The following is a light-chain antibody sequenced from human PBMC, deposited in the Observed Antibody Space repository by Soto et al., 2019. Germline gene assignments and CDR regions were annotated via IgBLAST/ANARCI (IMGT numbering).Light chain of an antibody. J-gene: IGKJ4*01. CDR1: QAIGTW. CDR3: KKSYITQLT. V-gene: IGKV1-12*01. CDR2: AAY. Sequence: DIQMTHAPSSVSESVVDRVTITFLASQAIGTWLAWYQQKPGTATKLLISAAYTLQTGVKSRFSGSGSGTEFALTIRSMQPDDFATYYCKKSYITQLTCGGGNKVDIK.